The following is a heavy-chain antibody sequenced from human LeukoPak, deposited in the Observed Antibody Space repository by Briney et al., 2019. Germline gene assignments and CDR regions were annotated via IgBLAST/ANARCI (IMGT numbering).Heavy chain of an antibody. Sequence: GASVKVSCKTSGYTFTSDGITWVRQAPGQGLEWMGWISTYNGNTYYAQKFQGRATMTTDTSTRTSYMELRNLKSDDTAVYYCAREAAAAGVFWFDPWGQGTLVTVSS. CDR1: GYTFTSDG. CDR2: ISTYNGNT. CDR3: AREAAAAGVFWFDP. D-gene: IGHD6-13*01. V-gene: IGHV1-18*01. J-gene: IGHJ5*02.